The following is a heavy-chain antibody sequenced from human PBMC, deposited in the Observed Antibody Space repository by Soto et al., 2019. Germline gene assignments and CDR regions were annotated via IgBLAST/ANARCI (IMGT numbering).Heavy chain of an antibody. Sequence: QVQLEESGGGVVQPGRSLRLSCEASGFTFNTYSMHWVRQPPGKGLEWLAAIWYDGTQKYYADSVKGRFIISRDNSKKTLYVEMHSLRAEDTAVYYCARAGGTTVTGIWHFDSWGQGTLVTVSS. CDR2: IWYDGTQK. CDR1: GFTFNTYS. CDR3: ARAGGTTVTGIWHFDS. V-gene: IGHV3-33*01. J-gene: IGHJ4*02. D-gene: IGHD4-17*01.